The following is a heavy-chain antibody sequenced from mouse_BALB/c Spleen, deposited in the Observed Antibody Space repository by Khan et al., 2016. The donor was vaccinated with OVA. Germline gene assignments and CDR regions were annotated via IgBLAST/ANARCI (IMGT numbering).Heavy chain of an antibody. CDR1: GYSITSDYA. D-gene: IGHD1-1*01. CDR2: ISYSGRT. CDR3: ARSVTITTVVATDFDY. Sequence: VQLKQSGPGLVKPSQSLSLTCTVTGYSITSDYAWNWIRQFPGNKLEWMAYISYSGRTSDNPSLKSRLSITRDTSKNQFFLQLKSVTTEDTATYYCARSVTITTVVATDFDYWGQGTTLTVSS. V-gene: IGHV3-2*02. J-gene: IGHJ2*01.